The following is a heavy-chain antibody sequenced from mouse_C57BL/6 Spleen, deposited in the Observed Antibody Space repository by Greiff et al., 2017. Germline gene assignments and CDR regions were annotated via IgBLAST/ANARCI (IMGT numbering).Heavy chain of an antibody. CDR1: GYAFTSYW. CDR2: IYPGDGDT. V-gene: IGHV1-80*01. CDR3: AGAGYDMDY. J-gene: IGHJ4*01. D-gene: IGHD2-2*01. Sequence: QVQLKQSGAELVKPGASVKISCKASGYAFTSYWMNWVKQRPGQGLEWIGQIYPGDGDTNSNGKFKGKATLTADKSSSTPYMQLSSLTSEASAVYFCAGAGYDMDYWGQGTSVTVSA.